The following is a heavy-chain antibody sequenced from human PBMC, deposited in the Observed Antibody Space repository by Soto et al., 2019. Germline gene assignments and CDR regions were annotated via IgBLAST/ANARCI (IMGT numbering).Heavy chain of an antibody. Sequence: EGALILSCAASGFTFSSYAMSWVRQAPGKGLEWGSASSGSGGITYYADSVKGRFTISRDNDKNSLYLHMNSLRAEDTAVYYWARYLWSRLPSPFDIWGQGSMVTVS. V-gene: IGHV3-23*01. CDR3: ARYLWSRLPSPFDI. CDR2: SSGSGGIT. D-gene: IGHD3-3*01. CDR1: GFTFSSYA. J-gene: IGHJ3*02.